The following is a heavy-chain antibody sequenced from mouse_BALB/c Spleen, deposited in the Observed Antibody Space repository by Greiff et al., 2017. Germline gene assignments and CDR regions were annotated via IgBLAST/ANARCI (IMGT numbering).Heavy chain of an antibody. CDR2: ILPGSGST. CDR1: GYTFSSYW. J-gene: IGHJ4*01. Sequence: QVQLKQSGAELMKPGASVKISCKATGYTFSSYWIEWVKQRPGHGLEWIGEILPGSGSTNYNEKFKGKATFTADTSSNTAYMQLSSLTSEDSAVYYCARFFYAMDYWGQGTSVTVSS. CDR3: ARFFYAMDY. V-gene: IGHV1-9*01.